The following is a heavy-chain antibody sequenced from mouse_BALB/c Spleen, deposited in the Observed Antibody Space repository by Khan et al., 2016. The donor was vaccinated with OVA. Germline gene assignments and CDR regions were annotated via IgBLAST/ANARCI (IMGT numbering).Heavy chain of an antibody. CDR2: IYPGNSDT. CDR1: GYSFTSYL. CDR3: ARGGYSSFAY. D-gene: IGHD1-3*01. Sequence: MQLEESGTVLARPEASVKMSCKASGYSFTSYLIHWVKQRPGQGPEWIGDIYPGNSDTTYNQKFKDKAKLTAGTSANTAYMELSSLTNEDSAVYYCARGGYSSFAYWGQGTLVTVSA. V-gene: IGHV1-5*01. J-gene: IGHJ3*01.